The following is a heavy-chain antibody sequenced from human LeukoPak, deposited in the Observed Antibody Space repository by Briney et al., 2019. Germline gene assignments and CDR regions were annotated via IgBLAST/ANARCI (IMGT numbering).Heavy chain of an antibody. V-gene: IGHV3-48*01. CDR1: GFTFSSYS. D-gene: IGHD3-22*01. J-gene: IGHJ4*02. Sequence: PGGSLRLSCAASGFTFSSYSMNWVRQAPGKGLEWVSYISSSSSTIYYADSVKGRFTISRDNAKNSLYLQMNSLRAEDTAVYYCAKDRYYYDSGGYPPTSPVDYWGQGTLVTVSS. CDR2: ISSSSSTI. CDR3: AKDRYYYDSGGYPPTSPVDY.